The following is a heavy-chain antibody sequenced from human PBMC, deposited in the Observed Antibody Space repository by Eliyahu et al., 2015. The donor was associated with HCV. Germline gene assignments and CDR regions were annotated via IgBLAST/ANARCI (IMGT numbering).Heavy chain of an antibody. CDR3: AKDGGAYYYDSSGYYYADY. J-gene: IGHJ4*02. Sequence: EVQLLESGGGLVQPGGSLRLSCSASGFTFSSYAXSWVRQAPGKGLEWVSAISGSGGSTYYADSVKGRFTISRDNSKNTLYLQMNSLRAEDTAVYYCAKDGGAYYYDSSGYYYADYWGQGTLVTVSS. CDR2: ISGSGGST. D-gene: IGHD3-22*01. V-gene: IGHV3-23*01. CDR1: GFTFSSYA.